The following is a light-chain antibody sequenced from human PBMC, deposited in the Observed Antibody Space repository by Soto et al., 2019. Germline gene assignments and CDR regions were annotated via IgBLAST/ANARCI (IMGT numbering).Light chain of an antibody. CDR2: GAS. Sequence: EIVLTQSPGTLSLSPGERATLSCRASQSVSSSYLAWYQQKPGQAPRLLIYGASSRATGIPDRFSGSGSGTDFTLTISRLEPEYFAVYYCQHYGSSLTFGAGTKVDIK. CDR3: QHYGSSLT. V-gene: IGKV3-20*01. CDR1: QSVSSSY. J-gene: IGKJ3*01.